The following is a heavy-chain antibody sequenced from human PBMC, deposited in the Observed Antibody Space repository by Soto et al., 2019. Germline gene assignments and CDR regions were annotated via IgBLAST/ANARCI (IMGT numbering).Heavy chain of an antibody. J-gene: IGHJ4*02. CDR1: GGAISSITYY. CDR3: ARDDNSRDGYNSLDY. V-gene: IGHV4-61*01. CDR2: VYYSGST. Sequence: LSLTCTVSGGAISSITYYWRWIRQPPGKGLDWIGYVYYSGSTNYNPSVKSRVTISVDTSENQFSLKLSSVTAADTAVYYCARDDNSRDGYNSLDYWGQGTLVTVSS. D-gene: IGHD5-12*01.